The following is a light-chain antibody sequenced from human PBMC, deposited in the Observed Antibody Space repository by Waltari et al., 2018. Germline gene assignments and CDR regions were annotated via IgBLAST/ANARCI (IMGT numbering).Light chain of an antibody. J-gene: IGKJ1*01. CDR2: DVY. CDR3: QQSYSAPQT. Sequence: DIQMTQSPSSLSASVGDRVTITCRASQSISNYLNWYQQKPGKAPKLLIYDVYNLQSGVTSGFSCSRPGIDFTLTIASLQPEDFATYYCQQSYSAPQTFGQGTKVEIK. V-gene: IGKV1-39*01. CDR1: QSISNY.